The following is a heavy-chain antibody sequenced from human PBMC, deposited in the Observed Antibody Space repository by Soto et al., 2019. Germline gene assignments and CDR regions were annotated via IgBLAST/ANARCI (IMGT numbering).Heavy chain of an antibody. J-gene: IGHJ4*01. D-gene: IGHD2-8*01. Sequence: EVQLLESGGGLVQPGGSLRLSCTASGFTFSSYAMSWVRQAPGKELEWVSTISGNSGKTNYAESVKGRFSISRDNSKNTVHLQLDSLRAEDTAVYFCAKLGFVLMELYYFHQWGLGTLVTVSS. CDR1: GFTFSSYA. CDR3: AKLGFVLMELYYFHQ. V-gene: IGHV3-23*01. CDR2: ISGNSGKT.